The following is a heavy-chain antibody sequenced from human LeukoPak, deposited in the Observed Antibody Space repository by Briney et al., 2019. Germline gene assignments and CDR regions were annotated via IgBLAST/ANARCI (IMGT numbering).Heavy chain of an antibody. Sequence: SETLSLTCALSGGSITSDDYYWSWIRRHPGKGLEWIGYIHHSGLTYYNPSLKSRVSLSIDTSKNQLSLKLTSVTAADTAVYYCARGGRITISRPYFYWGQGTLVTVSS. CDR2: IHHSGLT. V-gene: IGHV4-31*11. CDR1: GGSITSDDYY. D-gene: IGHD3-3*01. J-gene: IGHJ4*02. CDR3: ARGGRITISRPYFY.